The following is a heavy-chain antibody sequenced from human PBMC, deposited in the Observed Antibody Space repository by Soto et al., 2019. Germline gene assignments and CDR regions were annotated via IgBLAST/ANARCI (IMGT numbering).Heavy chain of an antibody. J-gene: IGHJ6*02. V-gene: IGHV3-74*01. Sequence: EVQLVESGGGLVQPGGSLRLSCAASGFTFSTYWMHWVRQAPGKGLVWVSRINSDGSTTNYAYSVQGRFTISRDNAKNTLYLQMNSLRAEDTAVYYCARDAYYDMGVWGQGTTVTVSS. CDR1: GFTFSTYW. CDR2: INSDGSTT. CDR3: ARDAYYDMGV.